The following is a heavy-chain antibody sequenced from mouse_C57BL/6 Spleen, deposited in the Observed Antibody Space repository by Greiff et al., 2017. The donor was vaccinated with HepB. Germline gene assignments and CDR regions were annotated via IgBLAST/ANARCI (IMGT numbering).Heavy chain of an antibody. CDR1: GYTFTSYW. J-gene: IGHJ3*01. V-gene: IGHV1-64*01. CDR2: IHPNSGST. D-gene: IGHD4-1*01. CDR3: ASPLTGTSWFAY. Sequence: VQLQQPGAELVKPGASVKLSCKASGYTFTSYWMHWVKQRPGQGLEWIGMIHPNSGSTNYNEKFKSKATLTVDKSSSTAYMQLSSLTSEDSAVYYCASPLTGTSWFAYWGQGTLVTVSA.